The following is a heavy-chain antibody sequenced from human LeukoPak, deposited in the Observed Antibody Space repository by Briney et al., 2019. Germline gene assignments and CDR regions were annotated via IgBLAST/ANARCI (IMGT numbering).Heavy chain of an antibody. CDR1: GFTFSNAW. Sequence: GGSLRLSCAASGFTFSNAWMSWVRQAPGKGLEWVSAISGSGGSTYYADSVKGRFTISRDNSKNTLYLQMNSLRAEDTAVYYCAKDPEAKYYYDSSGYYDYWGQGTLVTVSS. D-gene: IGHD3-22*01. J-gene: IGHJ4*02. CDR2: ISGSGGST. CDR3: AKDPEAKYYYDSSGYYDY. V-gene: IGHV3-23*01.